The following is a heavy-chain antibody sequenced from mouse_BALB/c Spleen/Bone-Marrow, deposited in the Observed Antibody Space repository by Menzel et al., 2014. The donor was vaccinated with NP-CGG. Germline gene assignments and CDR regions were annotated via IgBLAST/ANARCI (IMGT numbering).Heavy chain of an antibody. D-gene: IGHD2-4*01. Sequence: EVQLQQSGPELVKPGASVKIPCKASGYTFTDYNLDWVKQSRGRSLEWIGDINPDNGGAIYNQKFKDKATLTVDKSSSTAYMELRSLTSEDTAVYYCARRDYDYSSMDYWGQGTSVPVSS. V-gene: IGHV1-18*01. CDR1: GYTFTDYN. J-gene: IGHJ4*01. CDR2: INPDNGGA. CDR3: ARRDYDYSSMDY.